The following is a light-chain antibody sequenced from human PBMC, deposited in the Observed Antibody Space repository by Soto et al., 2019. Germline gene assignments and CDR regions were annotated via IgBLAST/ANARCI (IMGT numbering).Light chain of an antibody. Sequence: EIVLTQSPGALSLSPGERATLSCRASQSVRSNYLAWYQQKPGQAPRLLISGASSRATGIPDRFSGSGSGTDFTLTISRLEPEDFAVYYCQQYGSSRTFGQGTKVEVK. CDR2: GAS. CDR1: QSVRSNY. J-gene: IGKJ1*01. V-gene: IGKV3-20*01. CDR3: QQYGSSRT.